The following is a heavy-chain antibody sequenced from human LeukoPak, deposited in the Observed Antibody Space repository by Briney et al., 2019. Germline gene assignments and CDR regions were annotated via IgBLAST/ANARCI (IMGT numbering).Heavy chain of an antibody. CDR3: ARHPRSPNWYFDL. V-gene: IGHV5-51*01. J-gene: IGHJ2*01. D-gene: IGHD4-17*01. Sequence: ISCKGSGSSFTSYWIGWVRQLPGKGLEWMGIIYPGDSDTRYSPSFQGQVTISADKSISTAYLQWSSLKASDTAMYYCARHPRSPNWYFDLWGRGTLVTVSS. CDR2: IYPGDSDT. CDR1: GSSFTSYW.